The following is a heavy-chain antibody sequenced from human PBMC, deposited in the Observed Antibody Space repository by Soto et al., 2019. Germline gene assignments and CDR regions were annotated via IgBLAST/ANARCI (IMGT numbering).Heavy chain of an antibody. J-gene: IGHJ5*02. CDR1: GGSISSYY. V-gene: IGHV4-4*07. CDR2: IYTSGST. D-gene: IGHD4-17*01. CDR3: ARSTVVTHYNWFDP. Sequence: KPSETLSLTCTVSGGSISSYYWSWIRQPAGKGLEWIGRIYTSGSTNYNPSLKSRVTMSVDTSKNQFSLKLSSVTAADTAVYYCARSTVVTHYNWFDPWGQGTLVTVSS.